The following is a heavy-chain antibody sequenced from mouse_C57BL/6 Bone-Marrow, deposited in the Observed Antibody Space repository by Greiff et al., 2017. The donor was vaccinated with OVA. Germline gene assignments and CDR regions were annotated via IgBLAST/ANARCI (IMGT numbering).Heavy chain of an antibody. CDR3: ARPDYRFDY. J-gene: IGHJ2*01. CDR2: INPNNGGT. V-gene: IGHV1-26*01. CDR1: GYTFTDYY. Sequence: EVQLHQSGPELVKPGASVKISCKASGYTFTDYYMNWVKQSHGKSLEWIGDINPNNGGTSYNQKFKGKATLTVDKSSSTAYMELRSLTSEDSAVYYCARPDYRFDYWGQGTTLTVSS. D-gene: IGHD2-14*01.